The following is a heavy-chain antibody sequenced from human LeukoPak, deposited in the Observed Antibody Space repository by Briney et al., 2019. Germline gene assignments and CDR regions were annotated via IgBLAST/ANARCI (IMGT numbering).Heavy chain of an antibody. V-gene: IGHV4-59*02. CDR3: ARDNWNYGSSMDV. CDR1: GGSVSSYY. CDR2: IYYSGST. D-gene: IGHD1-7*01. J-gene: IGHJ6*02. Sequence: SETLSLTCTVSGGSVSSYYWSWIRQPPGKGLEWIGYIYYSGSTNYNPSLKSRVTISVDTSKNQFSLRLSSVTAADTAVYHCARDNWNYGSSMDVWGQGTTVTVSS.